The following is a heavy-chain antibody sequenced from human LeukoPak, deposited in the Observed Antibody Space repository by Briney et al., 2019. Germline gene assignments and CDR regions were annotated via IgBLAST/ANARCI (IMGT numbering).Heavy chain of an antibody. D-gene: IGHD6-6*01. J-gene: IGHJ6*04. CDR3: ARGPRASSQNYYSYSGMDV. CDR2: IYTSGST. CDR1: GGSISSYY. V-gene: IGHV4-4*07. Sequence: SETLSLTCTVSGGSISSYYWSWIRQPAGKGLEWIGRIYTSGSTNYNPSLKSRVTMSVDTSKNQFSLKLSSVTAADTAVYYCARGPRASSQNYYSYSGMDVGGKGTTVTVP.